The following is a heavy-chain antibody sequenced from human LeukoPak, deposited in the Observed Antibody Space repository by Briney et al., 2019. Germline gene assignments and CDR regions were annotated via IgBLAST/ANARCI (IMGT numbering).Heavy chain of an antibody. D-gene: IGHD6-13*01. Sequence: PGGSLRLSCAASGFTFSSYAMHWVRQAPGKGLEWVAVISYDGSNKYYADTVKGRFTISRDNSKNTLYLQMNSLRAEDTAVYYCARLRQQLAPGGSGFDYWGQGTLVTVSS. CDR2: ISYDGSNK. CDR3: ARLRQQLAPGGSGFDY. J-gene: IGHJ4*02. V-gene: IGHV3-30-3*01. CDR1: GFTFSSYA.